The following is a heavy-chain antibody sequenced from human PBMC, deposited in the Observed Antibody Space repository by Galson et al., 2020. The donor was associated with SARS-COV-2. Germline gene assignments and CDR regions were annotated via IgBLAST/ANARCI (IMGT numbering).Heavy chain of an antibody. Sequence: KIGESLKIYCKGSGYSFTSYWIGRVRPMPGKGLEWMGIIYPGDSDTRYSPSFQGKVTISADKSISTPHLQWSSLKASDTAMYYCARRGGGDYGSPDFDCWGQGTLVTGSS. CDR2: IYPGDSDT. J-gene: IGHJ4*02. CDR3: ARRGGGDYGSPDFDC. CDR1: GYSFTSYW. D-gene: IGHD2-21*02. V-gene: IGHV5-51*01.